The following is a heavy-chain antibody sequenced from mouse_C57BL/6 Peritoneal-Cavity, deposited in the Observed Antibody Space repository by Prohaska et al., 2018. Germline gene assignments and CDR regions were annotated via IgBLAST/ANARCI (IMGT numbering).Heavy chain of an antibody. D-gene: IGHD5-1*01. CDR1: GYSITSGYY. V-gene: IGHV3-6*01. CDR2: IIYDGSN. J-gene: IGHJ3*01. Sequence: TISFTGYSITSGYYWNWIRQFQGNKLEWMGYIIYDGSNNYNPSLKNRISIPRDTSKNQFFLKLNSVTTEDTATYYSARRTYASCAYCGQGTLVTVSA. CDR3: ARRTYASCAY.